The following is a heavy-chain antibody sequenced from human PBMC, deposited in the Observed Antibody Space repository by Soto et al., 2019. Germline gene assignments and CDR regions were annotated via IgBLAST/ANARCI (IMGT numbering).Heavy chain of an antibody. D-gene: IGHD3-3*01. CDR1: GFTFSSYG. Sequence: QVQLVESGGGVVQPGRSLRLSCAASGFTFSSYGMHWVRQAPGKGLEWVAVIWYDGSNKYYADSVKGRFTISRDNSKNTLYLQMNRLRAEDTAVYYCARENYDFWSGYQADAFDIWGQGTMVTVSS. J-gene: IGHJ3*02. CDR3: ARENYDFWSGYQADAFDI. CDR2: IWYDGSNK. V-gene: IGHV3-33*01.